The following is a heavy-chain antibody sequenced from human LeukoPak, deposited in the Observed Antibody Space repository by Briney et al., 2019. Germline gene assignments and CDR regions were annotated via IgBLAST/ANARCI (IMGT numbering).Heavy chain of an antibody. V-gene: IGHV4-39*07. CDR3: ARAGITMVRGVISQFDP. J-gene: IGHJ5*02. CDR2: IYYSGST. Sequence: SETLSLTCTVSGGSISSSSYYWGWIRQPPGKGLEWIGSIYYSGSTYYNPSLKSRVTISVDTSKNQFSLKLSSVTAADTAVYYCARAGITMVRGVISQFDPWGRGTLVTVSS. CDR1: GGSISSSSYY. D-gene: IGHD3-10*01.